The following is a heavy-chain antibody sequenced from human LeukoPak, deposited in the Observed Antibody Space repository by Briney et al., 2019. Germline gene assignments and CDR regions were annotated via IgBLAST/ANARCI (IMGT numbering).Heavy chain of an antibody. D-gene: IGHD6-19*01. V-gene: IGHV3-33*01. CDR2: IWYDGSNK. CDR3: ARDGDAYSSGWL. J-gene: IGHJ4*02. CDR1: GFTFSSYG. Sequence: GGSLTLSCAASGFTFSSYGLHWVRQAPGKGLEWVAVIWYDGSNKYYADSVKGRFTISRDNSKNTLYLRMNSLRAEDTAVYYCARDGDAYSSGWLWGQGTLVTVSS.